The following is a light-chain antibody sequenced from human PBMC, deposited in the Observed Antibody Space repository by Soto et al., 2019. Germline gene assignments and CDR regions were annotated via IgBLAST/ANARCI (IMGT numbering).Light chain of an antibody. Sequence: DIVMTQSPATLSVAPGERVTFSCRASQGVSRKLAWYQHKPGQAPRLLISGASTGATGIPARFSGSGSGTEFTLTISSLQSEDCAIYYCQHSYSTPPTFGQGTKVEI. CDR3: QHSYSTPPT. J-gene: IGKJ1*01. CDR2: GAS. CDR1: QGVSRK. V-gene: IGKV3-15*01.